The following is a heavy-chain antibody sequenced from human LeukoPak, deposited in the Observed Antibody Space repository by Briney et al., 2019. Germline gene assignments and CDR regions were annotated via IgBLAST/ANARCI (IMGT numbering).Heavy chain of an antibody. CDR3: ARHSFSPGAISPFFDY. CDR1: GGSISSYY. D-gene: IGHD1-26*01. CDR2: IYYSGST. J-gene: IGHJ4*02. Sequence: SETLSLTCTVSGGSISSYYWSWIRQPPGKGLEWIGYIYYSGSTNYNPSLKSRVTISVDTSKNQFSLKLSSVTAADTAVYYCARHSFSPGAISPFFDYWGQGTLVTVSS. V-gene: IGHV4-59*08.